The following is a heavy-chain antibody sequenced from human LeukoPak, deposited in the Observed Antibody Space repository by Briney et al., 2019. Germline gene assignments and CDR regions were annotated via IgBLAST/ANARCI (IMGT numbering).Heavy chain of an antibody. Sequence: PGGSLRLSCAASGFTFSSYSMNWVRQAPGKGLEWVSYISSSSSTIYYADSVKGRFTISRDNSKNTLYLQMNSLRAEDTAIYYCAKDRQWLVFGAFDIWGQGTMVTVSS. CDR1: GFTFSSYS. J-gene: IGHJ3*02. CDR2: ISSSSSTI. D-gene: IGHD6-19*01. V-gene: IGHV3-48*01. CDR3: AKDRQWLVFGAFDI.